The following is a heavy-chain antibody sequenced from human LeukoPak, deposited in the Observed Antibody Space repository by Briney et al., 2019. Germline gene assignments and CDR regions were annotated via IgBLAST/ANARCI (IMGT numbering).Heavy chain of an antibody. Sequence: ASVKVSCKVSGYTFTSYGISWVRQAPGQGLEWMGWINPNSGGTNYAQKFQGRVTMTRDTSISTAYMELSRLRSDDTAVYYCARDQSGYYLDYWGQGTLVTVSS. J-gene: IGHJ4*02. D-gene: IGHD3-3*01. CDR3: ARDQSGYYLDY. V-gene: IGHV1-2*02. CDR2: INPNSGGT. CDR1: GYTFTSYG.